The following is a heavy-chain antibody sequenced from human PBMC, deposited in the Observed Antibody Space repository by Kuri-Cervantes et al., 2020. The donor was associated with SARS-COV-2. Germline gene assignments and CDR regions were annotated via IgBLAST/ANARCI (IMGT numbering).Heavy chain of an antibody. J-gene: IGHJ5*02. D-gene: IGHD3-3*01. Sequence: GGSLRLSCAASGFTFSSYGMHWVRQAPGKGLEWVAFIRYDGSNKYYADSVKGRFTISRDNSKNTLYLQMNSLRAEDTALYYCAREGHYDFWSGYYEGYWFDPWGQGTLVTVSS. CDR3: AREGHYDFWSGYYEGYWFDP. CDR1: GFTFSSYG. V-gene: IGHV3-30*02. CDR2: IRYDGSNK.